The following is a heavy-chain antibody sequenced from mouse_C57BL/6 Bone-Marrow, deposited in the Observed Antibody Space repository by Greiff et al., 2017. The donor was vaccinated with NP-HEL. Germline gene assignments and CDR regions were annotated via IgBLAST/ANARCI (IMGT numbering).Heavy chain of an antibody. CDR1: GFSLTSYG. V-gene: IGHV2-2*01. J-gene: IGHJ1*03. CDR2: IWSGGST. CDR3: ARNENFHWYFDV. Sequence: VQLKESGPGLVQPSQCLSITCTVSGFSLTSYGVHWVRQSPGKGLEWLGVIWSGGSTDYNAAFISRLSISKDNSKSQVFFKMNSLQADDTAIYYCARNENFHWYFDVWGTGTTVTVSS.